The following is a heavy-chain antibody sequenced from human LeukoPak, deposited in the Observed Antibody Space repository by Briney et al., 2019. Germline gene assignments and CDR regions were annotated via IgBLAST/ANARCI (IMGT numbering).Heavy chain of an antibody. CDR3: ASLEQWLALFDY. CDR1: GGSISSSSYY. V-gene: IGHV4-39*01. CDR2: IYYSGST. D-gene: IGHD6-19*01. J-gene: IGHJ4*02. Sequence: PSETLSLTCTVSGGSISSSSYYWGWIRQPPGKGLEWIGSIYYSGSTYYNPSLKSRVTISVDTSKNQFSLKLSSVTAADTAVHYCASLEQWLALFDYWGQGTLVTVSS.